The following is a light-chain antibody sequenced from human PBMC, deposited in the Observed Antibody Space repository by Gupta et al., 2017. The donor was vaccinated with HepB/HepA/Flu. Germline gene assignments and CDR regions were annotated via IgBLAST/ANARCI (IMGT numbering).Light chain of an antibody. V-gene: IGKV3-20*01. Sequence: IVLTQSPGTLSLSPGERATLSCRASQSVSSSYLAWFQHKPGQAPRLLIYGASSRATGIPDRFSGSGSGTDFTLTISRLEPEDFAVYYCQQYGSSPPNSFGQGTKLEIK. J-gene: IGKJ2*03. CDR2: GAS. CDR3: QQYGSSPPNS. CDR1: QSVSSSY.